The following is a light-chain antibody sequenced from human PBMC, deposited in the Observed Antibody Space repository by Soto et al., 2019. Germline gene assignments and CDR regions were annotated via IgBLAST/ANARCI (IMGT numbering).Light chain of an antibody. CDR2: EVT. CDR1: SSDVGGYNY. V-gene: IGLV2-8*01. Sequence: HSALTQPPSASGSLGQSVTISCTGTSSDVGGYNYVSWHQQHPGKAPKVMIYEVTKRPPGVPDRFSGSKSGNTASLTVSGLKAEDEADYYCSSFAGGGNPVLLGGGTQRTVL. CDR3: SSFAGGGNPVL. J-gene: IGLJ2*01.